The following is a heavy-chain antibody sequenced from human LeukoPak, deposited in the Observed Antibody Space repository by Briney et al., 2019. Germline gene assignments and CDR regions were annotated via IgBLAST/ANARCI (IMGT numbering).Heavy chain of an antibody. CDR3: ARDRRAHGY. CDR2: IKEDGSEK. CDR1: GFTSSSSW. J-gene: IGHJ4*02. V-gene: IGHV3-7*03. Sequence: GGSLRLSCEASGFTSSSSWMTWVRQAPGKGLEWVANIKEDGSEKYYVDSVKGRFTISRDNAKNSLYLQMNSLRAEDTAVYYCARDRRAHGYWGQGTLVTVSS.